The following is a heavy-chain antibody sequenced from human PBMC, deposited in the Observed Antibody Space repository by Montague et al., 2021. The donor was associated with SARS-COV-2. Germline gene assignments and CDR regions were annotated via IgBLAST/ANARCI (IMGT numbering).Heavy chain of an antibody. J-gene: IGHJ4*02. Sequence: SETLSLTCTVSGGSISSSSYYWGWIRQPPGKGLEWIGSIYYSGSTYYNPSLKSRVTISVDTSKNQFSLKLSSVTAADKAVYYCVEIVGAADYWGQGTLVTVSS. CDR1: GGSISSSSYY. CDR3: VEIVGAADY. CDR2: IYYSGST. D-gene: IGHD1-26*01. V-gene: IGHV4-39*01.